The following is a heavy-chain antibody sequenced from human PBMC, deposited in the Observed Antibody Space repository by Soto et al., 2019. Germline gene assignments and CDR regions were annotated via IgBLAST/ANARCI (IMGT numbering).Heavy chain of an antibody. CDR3: ARQGFGPLHGLVDV. CDR2: VHHCWGS. D-gene: IGHD3-10*01. J-gene: IGHJ6*02. Sequence: QVQLQESAPGLVKPSETLSLSCTVSGGSISSYYWSWFRQSPGKRMEWFGYVHHCWGSSYNPSPQSRVTISLDTSKSQFSLKVTSVTATDTAVYYCARQGFGPLHGLVDVWGQGTTVTVSS. V-gene: IGHV4-59*08. CDR1: GGSISSYY.